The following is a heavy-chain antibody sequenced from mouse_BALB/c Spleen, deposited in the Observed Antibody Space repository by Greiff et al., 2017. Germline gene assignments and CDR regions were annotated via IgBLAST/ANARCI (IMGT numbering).Heavy chain of an antibody. J-gene: IGHJ2*01. V-gene: IGHV1S137*01. Sequence: QVQLKESGAELVRPGVSVKISCKGSGYTFTDYAMHWVKQSHAKSLEWIGVISTYYGDASYNQKFKGKATMTVDKSSSTAYMELARLTSEDSAIYYCARGYGSSYVFDYWGQGTTLTVSS. CDR2: ISTYYGDA. CDR1: GYTFTDYA. D-gene: IGHD1-1*01. CDR3: ARGYGSSYVFDY.